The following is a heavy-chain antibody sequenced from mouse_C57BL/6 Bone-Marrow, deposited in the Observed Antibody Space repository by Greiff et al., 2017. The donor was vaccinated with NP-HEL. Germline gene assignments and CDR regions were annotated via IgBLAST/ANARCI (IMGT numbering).Heavy chain of an antibody. CDR1: GFTFSSYA. J-gene: IGHJ3*01. CDR2: ISDGGSYT. D-gene: IGHD2-5*01. CDR3: ARDQAYYSNYVGFAY. Sequence: EVKVVESGGGLVKPGGSLKLSCAASGFTFSSYAMSWVRQTPEKRLEWVATISDGGSYTYYPDNVKGRFTISRDNAKNNLYLQMSHLKSEDTAMYYCARDQAYYSNYVGFAYWGQGTLVTVSA. V-gene: IGHV5-4*01.